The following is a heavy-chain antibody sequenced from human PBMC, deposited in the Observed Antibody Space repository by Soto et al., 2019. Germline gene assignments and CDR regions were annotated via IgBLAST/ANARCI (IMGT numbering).Heavy chain of an antibody. CDR3: ARGGRYYYYYYMDV. Sequence: ASVKVSCKASGYTFTIYYINWVRQATEQGLEWMGWMNPNRGNTGHAQKFQGRVTMTRNTSISTAYMELSSLRSEDTAVYFGARGGRYYYYYYMDVWGKGTTVTVSS. V-gene: IGHV1-8*01. CDR1: GYTFTIYY. J-gene: IGHJ6*03. CDR2: MNPNRGNT.